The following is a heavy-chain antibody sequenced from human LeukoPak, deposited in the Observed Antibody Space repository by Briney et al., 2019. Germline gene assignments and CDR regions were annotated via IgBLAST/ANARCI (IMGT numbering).Heavy chain of an antibody. D-gene: IGHD6-19*01. CDR2: ISSSGSTI. CDR1: GFTSSDYY. Sequence: GGSLRLSCAASGFTSSDYYMSWIRQAPGKGLEWVSYISSSGSTIYYADSVKGRFTISRDNAKNSLYLQMNSLRAEDTAVYYCARDDLGSVAGTRVYYGMDVWGQGTTVTVSS. V-gene: IGHV3-11*01. J-gene: IGHJ6*02. CDR3: ARDDLGSVAGTRVYYGMDV.